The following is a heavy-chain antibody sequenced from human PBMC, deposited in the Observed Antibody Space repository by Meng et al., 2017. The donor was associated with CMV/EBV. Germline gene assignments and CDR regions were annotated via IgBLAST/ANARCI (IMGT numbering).Heavy chain of an antibody. J-gene: IGHJ4*02. V-gene: IGHV4-34*01. CDR1: GGSFSGYY. CDR2: INHSGST. CDR3: ARASYGRSPFYY. D-gene: IGHD5-18*01. Sequence: SETLSLTCAVYGGSFSGYYWSWIRQPPGKGLEWIGEINHSGSTNYNPSLKSRVTISVDTSKNQFPLKLSSVTAADTAVYYCARASYGRSPFYYWGQGTLVTVSS.